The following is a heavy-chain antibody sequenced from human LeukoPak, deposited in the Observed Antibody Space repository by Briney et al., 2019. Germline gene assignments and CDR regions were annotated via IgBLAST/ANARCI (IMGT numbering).Heavy chain of an antibody. CDR1: AFTFSSYW. Sequence: PGGSLRLSCAAPAFTFSSYWMHWVRQAPGKGLEWVSRIKGDGSSINYADSVEGRFTISRDNAKNTVYLQMNSLRVEDTAVYYCARGALYMYYFDYWGQGTLVTVSS. CDR3: ARGALYMYYFDY. V-gene: IGHV3-74*01. D-gene: IGHD3-10*01. CDR2: IKGDGSSI. J-gene: IGHJ4*02.